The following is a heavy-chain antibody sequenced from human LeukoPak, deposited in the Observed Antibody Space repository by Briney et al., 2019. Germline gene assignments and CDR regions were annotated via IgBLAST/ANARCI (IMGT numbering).Heavy chain of an antibody. J-gene: IGHJ4*02. D-gene: IGHD4-17*01. CDR1: GFTFSSYG. V-gene: IGHV3-30*18. CDR2: ISYDGSNK. Sequence: GGSLRLSCAASGFTFSSYGMHWVRQAPGKGLEWVAVISYDGSNKYYADSVKGRFTISRDNSKNTLYLQMNSLRAEDTAVYYCAKSSHDYGDPIDYWGQGTLVTVSS. CDR3: AKSSHDYGDPIDY.